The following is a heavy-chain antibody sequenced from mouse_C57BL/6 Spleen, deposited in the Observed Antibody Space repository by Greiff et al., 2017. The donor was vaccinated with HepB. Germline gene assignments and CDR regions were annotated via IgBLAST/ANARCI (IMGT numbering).Heavy chain of an antibody. CDR1: GFTFSSYT. Sequence: EVQLVESGGGLVKPGGSLKLSCAASGFTFSSYTMSWVRQTPEKRLEWVATISGGGGNTYYPDSVKGRFTISRDNAKNTLYLQMSSLRSEDTALYYCARGDYYGSSWYFDVWGTGTTVTVSS. CDR2: ISGGGGNT. V-gene: IGHV5-9*01. CDR3: ARGDYYGSSWYFDV. J-gene: IGHJ1*03. D-gene: IGHD1-1*01.